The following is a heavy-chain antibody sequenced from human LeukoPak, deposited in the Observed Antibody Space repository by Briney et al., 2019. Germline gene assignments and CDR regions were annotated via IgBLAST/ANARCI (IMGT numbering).Heavy chain of an antibody. Sequence: ASEKVFCKASGHTFIGYYTHWAPQADGQGLSGMIWITPHSGGTKYAQKFQGSVTMTRDTSISTAYMELSRLRSDDTAVYYFSRQKTAYDILTGVFDYWGQGTLVTVSS. CDR2: ITPHSGGT. V-gene: IGHV1-2*02. J-gene: IGHJ4*02. CDR3: SRQKTAYDILTGVFDY. CDR1: GHTFIGYY. D-gene: IGHD3-9*01.